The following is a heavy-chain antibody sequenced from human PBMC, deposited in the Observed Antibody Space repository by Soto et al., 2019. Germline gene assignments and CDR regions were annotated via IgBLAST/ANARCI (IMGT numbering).Heavy chain of an antibody. J-gene: IGHJ6*03. CDR1: GRSFSGYY. Sequence: PSETLSLTCAVYGRSFSGYYWSWIRQSPGKGLEWIGEINHSGSTNYNPSLKSRVTILIDAPKNQFSLKMSSATAADTAVYYCARSPYMDVWGKGTTVTVSS. V-gene: IGHV4-34*01. CDR2: INHSGST. CDR3: ARSPYMDV.